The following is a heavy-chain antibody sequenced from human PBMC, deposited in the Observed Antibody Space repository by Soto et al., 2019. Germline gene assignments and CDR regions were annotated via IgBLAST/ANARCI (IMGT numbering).Heavy chain of an antibody. CDR2: ISYHGINT. CDR1: GFTFSSYG. Sequence: QVQLVESGGGVVQPGGSLRLSCAASGFTFSSYGMHWVRQAPGKGLEWVAVISYHGINTHYADSVKGRFTISRDNYKNTLYLRMNSLRPEDTAVYYCAKTGESGYDWGWFDPWGQGTLVTVSS. V-gene: IGHV3-30*18. J-gene: IGHJ5*02. D-gene: IGHD5-12*01. CDR3: AKTGESGYDWGWFDP.